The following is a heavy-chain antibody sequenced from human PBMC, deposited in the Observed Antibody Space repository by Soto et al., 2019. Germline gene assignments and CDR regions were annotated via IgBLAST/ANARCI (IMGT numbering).Heavy chain of an antibody. V-gene: IGHV3-21*01. CDR2: ISSSSSYI. CDR1: GFTFSSYS. Sequence: GGSLRLSCAASGFTFSSYSMNWVRQAPGKGLEWVSSISSSSSYIYYADSVKGRFTISRDNAKNSLYLQMNSLRAEDTAVYYGARDPAVADPICYYYYMYVWGKGTTVTVSS. CDR3: ARDPAVADPICYYYYMYV. D-gene: IGHD6-19*01. J-gene: IGHJ6*03.